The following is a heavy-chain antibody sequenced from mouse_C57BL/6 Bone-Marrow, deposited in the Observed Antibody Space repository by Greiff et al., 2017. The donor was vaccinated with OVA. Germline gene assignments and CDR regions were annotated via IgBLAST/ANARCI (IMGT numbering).Heavy chain of an antibody. V-gene: IGHV14-4*01. Sequence: VQLQQSGAELVRPGASVKLSCTASGFNIKDDYMHWVKQRPEQGLEWIGWIDPENGDTEYASKFQGKATITADTSSNTAYLQLSSLTCEDTAVYYSRGARQLRLLYFDYWGQGTTLTVSS. CDR1: GFNIKDDY. J-gene: IGHJ2*01. D-gene: IGHD3-2*01. CDR2: IDPENGDT. CDR3: RGARQLRLLYFDY.